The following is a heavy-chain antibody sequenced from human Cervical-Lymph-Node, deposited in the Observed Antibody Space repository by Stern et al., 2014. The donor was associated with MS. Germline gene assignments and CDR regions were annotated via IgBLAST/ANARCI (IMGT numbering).Heavy chain of an antibody. CDR3: ARQNVVRGRWFDP. CDR2: LYKSGST. J-gene: IGHJ5*02. Sequence: VQLQESGPGLVKPSQTLPLTCTVAFASITSGGYYWSWIRPLPVKGLGWIGHLYKSGSTLYNPSLKSRLTISVDTSRNQISLKLISMTAADTAVYYCARQNVVRGRWFDPWGQGTLVTVSS. V-gene: IGHV4-31*03. D-gene: IGHD3-10*01. CDR1: FASITSGGYY.